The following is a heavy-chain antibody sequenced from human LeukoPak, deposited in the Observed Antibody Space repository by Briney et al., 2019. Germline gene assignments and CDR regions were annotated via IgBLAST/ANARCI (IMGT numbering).Heavy chain of an antibody. D-gene: IGHD3-9*01. J-gene: IGHJ1*01. V-gene: IGHV4-39*07. CDR1: GASINSDTSY. Sequence: SETLSLTCTVSGASINSDTSYWAWIRQPPGKGLEWVGNIFYSGSTSYKPSLRSRVTISVDTSKNQFSLKLSSVTAADTAVYYCARSSLEYYDILTGFHEWGQGTLVTVSS. CDR2: IFYSGST. CDR3: ARSSLEYYDILTGFHE.